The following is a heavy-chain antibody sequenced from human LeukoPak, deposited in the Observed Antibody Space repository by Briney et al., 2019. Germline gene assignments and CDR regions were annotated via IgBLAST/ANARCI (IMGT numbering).Heavy chain of an antibody. V-gene: IGHV1-69*04. Sequence: AASVTVSCKASGGTFSSYAISWVRQAPGQGLEWMGRIIPIFGIANYAQKFQGRVTITADKSTSTAYMELSSLRSEDTAVYYCATVVPNDYYYYGMDVWGQGATVTVCS. J-gene: IGHJ6*02. D-gene: IGHD2-15*01. CDR2: IIPIFGIA. CDR1: GGTFSSYA. CDR3: ATVVPNDYYYYGMDV.